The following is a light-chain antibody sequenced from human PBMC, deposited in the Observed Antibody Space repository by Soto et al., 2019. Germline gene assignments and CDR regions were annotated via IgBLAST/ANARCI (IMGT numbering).Light chain of an antibody. V-gene: IGKV1-39*01. Sequence: DIQMTQSPSSLSASVGDRVTITCRASQSISSYLNWYQQKPGKAPKLLIYAASSLQSGVPSRFSGSGSGTDFTLTISSLQPEDFATYYCQQSYSTPPMYPFGQGTKLEI. CDR3: QQSYSTPPMYP. J-gene: IGKJ2*01. CDR1: QSISSY. CDR2: AAS.